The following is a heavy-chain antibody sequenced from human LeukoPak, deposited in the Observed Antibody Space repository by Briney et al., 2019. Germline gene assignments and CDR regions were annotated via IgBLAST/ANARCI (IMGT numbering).Heavy chain of an antibody. V-gene: IGHV3-11*01. CDR2: ISTSGSAI. CDR3: ATRRCSIAACRASSYRCFDF. J-gene: IGHJ6*04. D-gene: IGHD2-2*01. CDR1: GFTFIDYY. Sequence: PGGSLRLSCAASGFTFIDYYMSWIRQAPGKGLEWVSYISTSGSAIYYADSVKGRFTISRDNAKNSLYLQMNSLRAEDTAVYYCATRRCSIAACRASSYRCFDFWGKGTTVIVSS.